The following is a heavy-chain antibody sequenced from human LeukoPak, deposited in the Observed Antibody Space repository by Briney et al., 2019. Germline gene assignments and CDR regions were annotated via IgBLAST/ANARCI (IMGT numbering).Heavy chain of an antibody. J-gene: IGHJ4*02. Sequence: GGSLRLSCAASGFTFTDYWITWVRQAPGKGLEWVAHIKQDGGEKYYVDSVKGRFTISRDNAENLVYLLMDSLRAEDAAVYYCARGWNYAFRFDYWGQGTLVTVST. CDR2: IKQDGGEK. D-gene: IGHD3-3*01. V-gene: IGHV3-7*01. CDR1: GFTFTDYW. CDR3: ARGWNYAFRFDY.